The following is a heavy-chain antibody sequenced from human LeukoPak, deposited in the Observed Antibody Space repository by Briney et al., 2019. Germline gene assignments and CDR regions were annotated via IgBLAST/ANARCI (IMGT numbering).Heavy chain of an antibody. J-gene: IGHJ6*04. CDR2: ISSSGSTI. D-gene: IGHD3-10*02. CDR1: GFSFSTFT. V-gene: IGHV3-48*04. CDR3: AELGITMIGGV. Sequence: GGSLRLSCEASGFSFSTFTMNWVRQAPGKGLEWVSYISSSGSTIYYADSVKGRFTISRDNAKNSLYLQMNSLRAEDTAVYYCAELGITMIGGVWGKGTTVTISS.